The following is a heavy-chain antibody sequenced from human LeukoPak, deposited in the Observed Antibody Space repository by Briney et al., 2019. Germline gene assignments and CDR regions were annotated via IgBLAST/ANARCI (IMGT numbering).Heavy chain of an antibody. J-gene: IGHJ6*02. CDR1: GFTFSTYA. V-gene: IGHV3-23*01. CDR2: ISGSGGGT. D-gene: IGHD4-17*01. CDR3: AKLQSDGLRTYYGMDV. Sequence: GGSLRLSCAASGFTFSTYAMSWVRQAAGKGLEWVSLISGSGGGTYYADSVKGRFTISRDNSKNTLYLQLNSLRVEDTAVYYCAKLQSDGLRTYYGMDVWGQGTTVTVSS.